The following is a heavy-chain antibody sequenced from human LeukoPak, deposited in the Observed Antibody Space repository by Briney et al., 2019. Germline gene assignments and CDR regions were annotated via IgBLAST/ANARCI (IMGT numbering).Heavy chain of an antibody. D-gene: IGHD3-16*01. CDR2: IYPGDSHT. V-gene: IGHV5-51*01. CDR1: GYSFTTYW. Sequence: GESLKISCKGSGYSFTTYWIGWVRQMPGKGLEWMGLIYPGDSHTTYSPSFQGQVTISADKSISTAYLQWSSLKASDTAMYYCATTYAGRNYFDYWGQGTLVTLSS. J-gene: IGHJ4*02. CDR3: ATTYAGRNYFDY.